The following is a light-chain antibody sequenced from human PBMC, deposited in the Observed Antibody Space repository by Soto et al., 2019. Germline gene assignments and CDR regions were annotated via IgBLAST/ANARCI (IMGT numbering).Light chain of an antibody. CDR1: QSVSSN. Sequence: EIVMTQSPATLSVSPGERATLSCRASQSVSSNLAWYQQKPGQAPRLLIYGASTRATSIPARFSGSGSGTEFTLTISSLQSEYFAVYYCHQYYNWPYTFGQGTNLEIK. V-gene: IGKV3-15*01. CDR3: HQYYNWPYT. CDR2: GAS. J-gene: IGKJ2*01.